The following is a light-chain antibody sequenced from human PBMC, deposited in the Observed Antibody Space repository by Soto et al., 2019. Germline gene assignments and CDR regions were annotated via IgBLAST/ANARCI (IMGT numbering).Light chain of an antibody. CDR2: DVS. CDR1: SSDVGGYTY. J-gene: IGLJ2*01. V-gene: IGLV2-14*03. CDR3: SSYTSSSTI. Sequence: QSALTQPASVSGSPGQSITISCTGISSDVGGYTYVSWYQQHPGKAPRLIIYDVSYRPSGVSNRFSGSKSGNTASLTISGLQAEDEADYSCSSYTSSSTIFGGGTKLTVL.